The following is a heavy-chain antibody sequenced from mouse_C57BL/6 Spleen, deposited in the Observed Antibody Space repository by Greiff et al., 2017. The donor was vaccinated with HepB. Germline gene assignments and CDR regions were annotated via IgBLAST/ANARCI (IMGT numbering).Heavy chain of an antibody. J-gene: IGHJ4*01. CDR2: IYPGDGDT. D-gene: IGHD2-3*01. CDR3: ARSEDGYSYAMDY. Sequence: QVQLQQSGAELVKPGASVKISCKASGYAFSSYWMNWVKQRPGKGLEWIGQIYPGDGDTNYNGKFKGKATLTADKSSSTAYMQLSSLTSEDSAVYFCARSEDGYSYAMDYWGQGTSVTVSS. CDR1: GYAFSSYW. V-gene: IGHV1-80*01.